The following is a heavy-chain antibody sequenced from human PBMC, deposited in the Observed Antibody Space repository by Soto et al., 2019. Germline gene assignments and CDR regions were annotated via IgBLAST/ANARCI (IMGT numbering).Heavy chain of an antibody. CDR3: ARTYGDYPFGAFDI. D-gene: IGHD4-17*01. Sequence: SLRLSCAASGFTFSSYGMHWVRQAPGKGLEWVAVIWYDGSNKYYADSVKGRFTISRDNSKNTLYLQMNSLRAEDTAVYYCARTYGDYPFGAFDIWGQGTMVTVSS. CDR1: GFTFSSYG. V-gene: IGHV3-33*01. CDR2: IWYDGSNK. J-gene: IGHJ3*02.